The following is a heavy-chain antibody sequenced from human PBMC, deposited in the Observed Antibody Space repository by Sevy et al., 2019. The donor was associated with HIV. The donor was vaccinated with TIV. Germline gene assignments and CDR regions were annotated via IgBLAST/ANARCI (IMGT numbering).Heavy chain of an antibody. CDR3: ARPTPRTAPSSAAFFDS. D-gene: IGHD1-26*01. J-gene: IGHJ4*01. Sequence: GGSLRLSCAASGFASGFAFSSFARSWVRQPPGKGLEWVSTINGRGGSTYCADSVKGRFTLSRDNSNNALFLQMDSLTPEDRALYYCARPTPRTAPSSAAFFDSWGHGTLVTVSS. CDR2: INGRGGST. V-gene: IGHV3-23*01. CDR1: GFAFSSFA.